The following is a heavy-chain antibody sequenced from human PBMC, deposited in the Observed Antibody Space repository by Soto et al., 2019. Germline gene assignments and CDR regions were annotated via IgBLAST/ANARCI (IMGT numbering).Heavy chain of an antibody. CDR2: SGTT. V-gene: IGHV3-23*01. CDR3: AKGASPYSGSSEGYFDY. CDR1: GFAFSNYA. Sequence: EVQLLESGGGLVQPGESLRLSCTASGFAFSNYAMSWVRQAPGKGLEWVSSGTTYYADSVKGRFTVSKDNSKNRLYLQMNSLRAEDTAVYYCAKGASPYSGSSEGYFDYWGQGILVTVSS. J-gene: IGHJ4*02. D-gene: IGHD1-26*01.